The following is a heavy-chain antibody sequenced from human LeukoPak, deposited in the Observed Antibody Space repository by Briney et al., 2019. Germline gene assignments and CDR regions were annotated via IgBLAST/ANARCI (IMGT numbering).Heavy chain of an antibody. CDR2: ISYDGSNK. J-gene: IGHJ4*02. Sequence: PGRSLRLSCAASGFTFSSYAMHWVRQAPGKGLEWVAVISYDGSNKYYADSVKGRFTISRDNSKNTLYLQMNSLRAEDTAVYYCARSLGPSMATIEIDTYYFDYWGQGTLVTVSS. V-gene: IGHV3-30-3*01. CDR1: GFTFSSYA. D-gene: IGHD5-24*01. CDR3: ARSLGPSMATIEIDTYYFDY.